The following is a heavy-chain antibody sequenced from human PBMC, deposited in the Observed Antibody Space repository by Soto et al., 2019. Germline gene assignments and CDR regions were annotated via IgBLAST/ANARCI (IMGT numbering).Heavy chain of an antibody. V-gene: IGHV1-18*01. CDR2: ISAHNGNT. CDR1: GYTFTSYG. J-gene: IGHJ4*02. Sequence: VHLVQSGAEVKKPGASVKVSCKASGYTFTSYGITWVRQAPGQGLEWMGWISAHNGNTDYAQKLQGRVIVTRDTSASTAYMALRSLISDATAVYYCARGRYGDYWGQGALVPVSS. D-gene: IGHD1-1*01. CDR3: ARGRYGDY.